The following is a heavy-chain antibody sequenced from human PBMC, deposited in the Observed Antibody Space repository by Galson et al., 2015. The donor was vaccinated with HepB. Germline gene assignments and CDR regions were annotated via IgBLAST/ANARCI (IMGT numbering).Heavy chain of an antibody. CDR3: ARAKDYFDSSDYYYDARQIWFDP. CDR1: GFTFSGYE. Sequence: SLRLSCAASGFTFSGYEMNWVRQAPGKGLEWVSYISSSGSTIYYADSVKGRFTISRDNAKNSLYLQMNSLRAEDTAVYYCARAKDYFDSSDYYYDARQIWFDPWGQGTLVTVSS. CDR2: ISSSGSTI. V-gene: IGHV3-48*03. J-gene: IGHJ5*02. D-gene: IGHD3-22*01.